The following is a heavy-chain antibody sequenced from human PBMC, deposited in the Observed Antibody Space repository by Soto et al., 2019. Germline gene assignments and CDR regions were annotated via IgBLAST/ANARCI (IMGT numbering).Heavy chain of an antibody. J-gene: IGHJ1*01. V-gene: IGHV1-46*01. CDR3: AREENCRGGTCYSEYFHH. D-gene: IGHD2-15*01. Sequence: ASVKVSCKASGYIFTAYSMHWVRQAPGQGLEWMGVVNPSGGSAHYAQSFEGRVTLTRDTSTSTFYMELSSLRSEDTAVYYCAREENCRGGTCYSEYFHHWGQGTLVTVSS. CDR2: VNPSGGSA. CDR1: GYIFTAYS.